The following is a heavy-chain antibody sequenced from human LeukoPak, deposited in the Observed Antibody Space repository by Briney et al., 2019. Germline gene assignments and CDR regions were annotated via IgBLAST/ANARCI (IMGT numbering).Heavy chain of an antibody. CDR1: GGSISSGAYY. D-gene: IGHD3-10*01. J-gene: IGHJ5*02. CDR2: IYDSGST. CDR3: ARDRVAGWLDP. V-gene: IGHV4-31*03. Sequence: SQTLSLTCTVSGGSISSGAYYWSCIRQHPGKGLEGIGYIYDSGSTYSNPSRKSRVTISVDTSKNLFSLRLNSVTAAETAVYYCARDRVAGWLDPWGQGTLVTVSS.